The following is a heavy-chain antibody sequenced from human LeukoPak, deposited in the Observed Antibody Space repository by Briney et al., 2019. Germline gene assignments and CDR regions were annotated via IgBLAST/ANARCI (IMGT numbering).Heavy chain of an antibody. Sequence: ASVKVSCKASGYTLSGYYIHWVRQAPGQGLEWMGWINPKTGDTSYAQRFQGRVTMTSDTAISTAYMELSGLESDDTAVYYCTRDLEGVVVVPAAMFDYWGQGTLVAVSS. D-gene: IGHD2-2*01. CDR2: INPKTGDT. J-gene: IGHJ4*02. CDR3: TRDLEGVVVVPAAMFDY. V-gene: IGHV1-2*02. CDR1: GYTLSGYY.